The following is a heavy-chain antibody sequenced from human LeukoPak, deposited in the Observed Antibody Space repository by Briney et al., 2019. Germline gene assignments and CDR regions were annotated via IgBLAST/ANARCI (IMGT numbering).Heavy chain of an antibody. CDR1: GFTFSDYY. J-gene: IGHJ3*02. CDR3: ARDLGGSTISGSFDI. D-gene: IGHD3-9*01. Sequence: GGSLRLSCAASGFTFSDYYMSWIRQAPGKGLEWVSYISYSGTTIYYADSVKGRFTISRDNAKNSLYLQMNSLRAEDTAVYYRARDLGGSTISGSFDIWGQGTMVTVSS. CDR2: ISYSGTTI. V-gene: IGHV3-11*01.